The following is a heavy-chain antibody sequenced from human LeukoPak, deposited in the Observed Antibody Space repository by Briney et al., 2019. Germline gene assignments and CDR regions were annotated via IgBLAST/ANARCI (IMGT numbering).Heavy chain of an antibody. CDR2: INHSGST. Sequence: PSETLSLTCAVYGGSFSGYYWSWIRQPPGKGLEWIGEINHSGSTNYNPSLKSRVTISVDTSKNQFSLKLSSVTAADTAVYYCARDGRPPPHYYDSSGWFDPWGQGTLVTVSS. D-gene: IGHD3-22*01. J-gene: IGHJ5*02. CDR3: ARDGRPPPHYYDSSGWFDP. V-gene: IGHV4-34*01. CDR1: GGSFSGYY.